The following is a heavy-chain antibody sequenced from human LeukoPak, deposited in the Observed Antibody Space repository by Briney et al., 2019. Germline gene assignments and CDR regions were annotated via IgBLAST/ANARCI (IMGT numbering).Heavy chain of an antibody. CDR3: AKGSGGSCYSQVYS. CDR1: GLTFNNFA. Sequence: PGGSLRLSCAASGLTFNNFAMSWVRQAPGKGLEWVSVICGSGDTTYYADSVKGRFTISRDSSKNTLYLQMNSLRGEDTAVYYCAKGSGGSCYSQVYSWGQGTLVTVSS. D-gene: IGHD2-15*01. J-gene: IGHJ4*02. CDR2: ICGSGDTT. V-gene: IGHV3-23*01.